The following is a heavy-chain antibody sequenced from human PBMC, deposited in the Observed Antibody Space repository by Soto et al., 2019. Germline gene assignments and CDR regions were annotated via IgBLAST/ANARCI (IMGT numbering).Heavy chain of an antibody. J-gene: IGHJ6*02. V-gene: IGHV1-58*01. Sequence: ASVKVSCKASGFTFTSSAVQWVRQARGQRLEWIGWIVVGSGNTNYAQKFQDRVTITTDKSTSTAYMELSSLRSEDTAVYYCARDPNYYGSGSYYNFYYYYGMDVWGQGTTVTVSS. CDR1: GFTFTSSA. CDR2: IVVGSGNT. D-gene: IGHD3-10*01. CDR3: ARDPNYYGSGSYYNFYYYYGMDV.